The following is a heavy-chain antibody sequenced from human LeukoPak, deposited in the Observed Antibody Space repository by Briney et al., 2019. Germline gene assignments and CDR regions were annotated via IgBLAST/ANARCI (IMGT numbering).Heavy chain of an antibody. CDR3: AKKEGPSWYGLQFQD. V-gene: IGHV3-23*01. CDR2: ISASGGST. CDR1: GFTFSSYA. Sequence: GGSLRLSCAASGFTFSSYAMTWVRQAPGEGREWVSLISASGGSTYYADSVKGRFTISRDDSKSTLYLQMNSLRAEDTAVYYCAKKEGPSWYGLQFQDWGQGSLVTVSS. D-gene: IGHD6-13*01. J-gene: IGHJ1*01.